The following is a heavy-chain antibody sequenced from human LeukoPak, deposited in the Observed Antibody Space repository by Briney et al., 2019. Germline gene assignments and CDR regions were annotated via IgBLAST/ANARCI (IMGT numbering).Heavy chain of an antibody. CDR1: GGSFSGYY. V-gene: IGHV4-34*01. D-gene: IGHD6-19*01. J-gene: IGHJ4*02. Sequence: SETLSLTCAVYGGSFSGYYWSWIRQPPGKGLEWIGEINHSGSTNYNPSLKSRVTISVDTSKNQFSLKLSSVTAADTAVYYCARDRYSSGWRPFDYWGQGTLVTVSS. CDR2: INHSGST. CDR3: ARDRYSSGWRPFDY.